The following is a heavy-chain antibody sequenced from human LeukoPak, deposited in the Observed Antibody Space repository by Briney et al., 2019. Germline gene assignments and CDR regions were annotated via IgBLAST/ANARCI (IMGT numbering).Heavy chain of an antibody. CDR2: IWYDGSNK. V-gene: IGHV3-33*01. CDR3: ARERITGTTFFDY. Sequence: GGSLRLSCAXSGFTFSSXGXXXXXQAPGKGLXXXXVIWYDGSNKYYADSVKGRFTISRDNSKNTLYLQMNSLRAEDTAVYYCARERITGTTFFDYWGQGTLVTVSS. J-gene: IGHJ4*02. CDR1: GFTFSSXG. D-gene: IGHD1-20*01.